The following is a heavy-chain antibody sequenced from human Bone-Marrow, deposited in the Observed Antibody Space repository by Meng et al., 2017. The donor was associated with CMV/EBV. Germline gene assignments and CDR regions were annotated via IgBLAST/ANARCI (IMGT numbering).Heavy chain of an antibody. D-gene: IGHD5-24*01. J-gene: IGHJ4*02. CDR3: AKDAAGMATIYYFDY. Sequence: GESLKISCAASGFTFSSYGMHWVRQAPGKGLEWVAVIWYDGSNKYYADSVKGRFTISRDNSKNTLYLQMNSLRAEDTAVYYCAKDAAGMATIYYFDYWGQGTLVTASS. CDR2: IWYDGSNK. V-gene: IGHV3-33*06. CDR1: GFTFSSYG.